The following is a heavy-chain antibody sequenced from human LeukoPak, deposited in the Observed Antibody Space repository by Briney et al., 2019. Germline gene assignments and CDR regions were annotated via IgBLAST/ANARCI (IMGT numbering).Heavy chain of an antibody. J-gene: IGHJ4*02. V-gene: IGHV3-66*01. Sequence: GGSLRLSCAASGFTVTSNHMNWVRQAPGKGLEWVSIIYTGGTTHYADSLKDRFLIFRDDSINTLYLQINSLRAEDTAVYYCARDSSSYYFDYWGQGTLVTVSS. CDR3: ARDSSSYYFDY. D-gene: IGHD6-6*01. CDR2: IYTGGTT. CDR1: GFTVTSNH.